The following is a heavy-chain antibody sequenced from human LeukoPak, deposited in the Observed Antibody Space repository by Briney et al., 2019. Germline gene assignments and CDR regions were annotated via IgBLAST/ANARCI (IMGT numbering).Heavy chain of an antibody. V-gene: IGHV4-4*07. J-gene: IGHJ3*02. CDR3: ARDIPYYYDSSGFDAFDI. Sequence: PSETLSLTCTVSAGSISSYYWSWIRQPAGKGLEWIGRIYTSGSTNYNPSLKSRVTMSVDTSKNQFSLKLSSVTAADTAVYYCARDIPYYYDSSGFDAFDIWGQGTMVTVSS. CDR1: AGSISSYY. CDR2: IYTSGST. D-gene: IGHD3-22*01.